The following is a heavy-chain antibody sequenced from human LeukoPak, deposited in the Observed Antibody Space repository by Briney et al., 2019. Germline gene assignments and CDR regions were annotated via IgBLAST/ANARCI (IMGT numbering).Heavy chain of an antibody. V-gene: IGHV1-18*01. CDR2: ISAYNGNT. CDR3: ARGPGYSSSWYQVGYYYYGMDV. D-gene: IGHD6-13*01. Sequence: ASVKVSCKASGYTFISYGISWVRQAPGQGLEWMGWISAYNGNTNYAQKLQGRVTMTTDTSTSTAYMELRSLRSDDTAVYYCARGPGYSSSWYQVGYYYYGMDVWGQGTTVTVSS. J-gene: IGHJ6*02. CDR1: GYTFISYG.